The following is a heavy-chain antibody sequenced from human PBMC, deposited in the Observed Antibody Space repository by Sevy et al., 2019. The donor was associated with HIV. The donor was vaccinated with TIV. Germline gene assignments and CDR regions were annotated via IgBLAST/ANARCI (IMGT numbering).Heavy chain of an antibody. V-gene: IGHV3-33*01. D-gene: IGHD2-2*02. Sequence: GSLRLSCAASGFTFSSYGMHWVRQAPGKGLEWVAVIWYDGSNKYYADSVKGRFTISRDNSKNTLYLQMNSLRAEDTAVYYCARATPESVVVPAAIRFGAFDIWGQGTMVTVSS. CDR2: IWYDGSNK. CDR3: ARATPESVVVPAAIRFGAFDI. CDR1: GFTFSSYG. J-gene: IGHJ3*02.